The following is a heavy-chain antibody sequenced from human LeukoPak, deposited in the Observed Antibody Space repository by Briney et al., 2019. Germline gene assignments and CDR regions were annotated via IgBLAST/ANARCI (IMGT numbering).Heavy chain of an antibody. CDR1: GFTFSSYG. V-gene: IGHV3-30*18. CDR3: AKDQGAFDI. CDR2: ISYDGSNK. J-gene: IGHJ3*02. Sequence: HPGRSLRLSCAASGFTFSSYGMHWVRQAPGQGLEWVAVISYDGSNKYYADSVKGRFTISRDNSKNTLYLQMNSLRAEDTAVYYCAKDQGAFDIWGQGTMVTVSS.